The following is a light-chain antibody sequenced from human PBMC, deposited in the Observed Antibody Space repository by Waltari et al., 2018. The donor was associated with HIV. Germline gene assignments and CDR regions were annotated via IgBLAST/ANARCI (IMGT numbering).Light chain of an antibody. J-gene: IGLJ2*01. Sequence: QTVVTQEPSFSVSPGGTVTLTCGLSSGPVSTTYYPSWYQHTPGQAPRTLIYNTNTRSSGVPERFSGSILGNKAALNITGAQADDECDYYCVLYMGSGISVFGGGTKLTVL. CDR1: SGPVSTTYY. CDR2: NTN. CDR3: VLYMGSGISV. V-gene: IGLV8-61*01.